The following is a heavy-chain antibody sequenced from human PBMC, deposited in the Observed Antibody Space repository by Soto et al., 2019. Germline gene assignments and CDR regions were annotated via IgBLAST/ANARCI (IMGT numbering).Heavy chain of an antibody. CDR2: ISYDGSNK. Sequence: PGGSLRLSCAASGFTFSSYGMHWVRQAPGKGLEWVAVISYDGSNKYYADSVKGRFTISRDNSKNTLYLQMNSLRAEDTAVYYCAKDINSGYDPIYWGQGTLVTVSS. CDR3: AKDINSGYDPIY. V-gene: IGHV3-30*18. D-gene: IGHD5-12*01. J-gene: IGHJ4*02. CDR1: GFTFSSYG.